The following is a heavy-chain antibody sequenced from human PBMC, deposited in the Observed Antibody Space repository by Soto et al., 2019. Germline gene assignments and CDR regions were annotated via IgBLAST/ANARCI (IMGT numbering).Heavy chain of an antibody. J-gene: IGHJ4*02. CDR3: ARSSRSYFDY. V-gene: IGHV4-31*03. Sequence: SETLSLTCTVSGGSISRSGYFWSWIRQHPGKGLEWIGYIYDSGSTYYNPSVKSRVSLSVDTSKNQFSLNLTSVTAADTAMYYCARSSRSYFDYWGQGTLVTVSS. CDR1: GGSISRSGYF. CDR2: IYDSGST.